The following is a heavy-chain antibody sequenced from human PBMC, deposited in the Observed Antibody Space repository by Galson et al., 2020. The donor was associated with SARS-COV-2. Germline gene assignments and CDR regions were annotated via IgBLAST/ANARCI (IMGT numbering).Heavy chain of an antibody. Sequence: GGSLRLSCAASGFTFSDYYMSWIRQAPGKGLEWVSYISSSSSYTNYADSVKGRFTISRDNAKNSLYLQMNSLRAEDTAVYYCARCPFYYYYYMDVWGKGTTVTVSS. CDR3: ARCPFYYYYYMDV. J-gene: IGHJ6*03. CDR1: GFTFSDYY. CDR2: ISSSSSYT. V-gene: IGHV3-11*06.